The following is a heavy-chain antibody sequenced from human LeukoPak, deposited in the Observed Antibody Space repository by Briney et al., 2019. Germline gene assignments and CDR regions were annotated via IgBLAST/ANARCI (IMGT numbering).Heavy chain of an antibody. CDR1: GFTFSSHG. CDR3: EESYGSGY. Sequence: GGSLTLSCAASGFTFSSHGMHWLRQAPGKGLEWVAFIRYDGSNKYYADSVKGRFTISRDNSKNTLYLQMNSLRAEDTAVYYCEESYGSGYWGQGTLVTVSS. CDR2: IRYDGSNK. V-gene: IGHV3-30*02. J-gene: IGHJ4*02. D-gene: IGHD3-10*01.